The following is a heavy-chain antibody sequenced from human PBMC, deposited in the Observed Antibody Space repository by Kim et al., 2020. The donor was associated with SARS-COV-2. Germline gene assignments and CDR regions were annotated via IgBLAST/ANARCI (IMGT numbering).Heavy chain of an antibody. CDR1: GGSISSYY. Sequence: SETLSLTCTVSGGSISSYYWSWIRQPPGKGLEWIGYIYYSGSTNYNPSLKSRVTISVDTSKNQFSLKLSSVTAADTAVYYCARGRYYYDSSVTYYFDYWGQGTLVTVSS. J-gene: IGHJ4*02. CDR3: ARGRYYYDSSVTYYFDY. V-gene: IGHV4-59*13. CDR2: IYYSGST. D-gene: IGHD3-22*01.